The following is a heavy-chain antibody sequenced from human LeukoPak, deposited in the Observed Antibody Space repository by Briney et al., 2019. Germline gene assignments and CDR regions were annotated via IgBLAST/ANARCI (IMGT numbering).Heavy chain of an antibody. D-gene: IGHD3-9*01. CDR2: INPDESHK. J-gene: IGHJ4*02. CDR3: ARFPICTIVFDC. Sequence: GSLRLSCAVSGFTFSSYWMGWVRQAPGKGLEWVANINPDESHKYYVESVKGRFAISRDNAKNSLYLQMNSLRAEDTAVYFCARFPICTIVFDCWGQGTLVTVSS. CDR1: GFTFSSYW. V-gene: IGHV3-7*01.